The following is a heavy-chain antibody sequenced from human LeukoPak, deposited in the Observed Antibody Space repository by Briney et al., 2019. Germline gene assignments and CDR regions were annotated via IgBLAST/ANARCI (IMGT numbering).Heavy chain of an antibody. CDR2: IYSSGST. CDR1: GGPISSSSYY. D-gene: IGHD3/OR15-3a*01. V-gene: IGHV4-39*01. J-gene: IGHJ4*02. CDR3: ARQTGSGLFILP. Sequence: PSETLSLTCTVSGGPISSSSYYWGWIRQAPGKGLEWIGSIYSSGSTYYNASLKSQVSISIDTSKNQFSLRLTSVTAADTAVYYCARQTGSGLFILPGGQGTLVTVSS.